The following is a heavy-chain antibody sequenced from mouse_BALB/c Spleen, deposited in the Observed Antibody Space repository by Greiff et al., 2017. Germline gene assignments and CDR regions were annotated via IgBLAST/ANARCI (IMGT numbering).Heavy chain of an antibody. J-gene: IGHJ4*01. Sequence: VQLKQSGPGLVKPSQSLSLTCTVTGYSITSDYAWNWIRQFPGNKLEWMGYISYSGSTSYNPSLKSRISITRDTSKNQFFLQLNSVTTEDTATYYCARLGGAMDYWGQGTSVTVSS. CDR2: ISYSGST. CDR1: GYSITSDYA. V-gene: IGHV3-2*02. CDR3: ARLGGAMDY. D-gene: IGHD4-1*01.